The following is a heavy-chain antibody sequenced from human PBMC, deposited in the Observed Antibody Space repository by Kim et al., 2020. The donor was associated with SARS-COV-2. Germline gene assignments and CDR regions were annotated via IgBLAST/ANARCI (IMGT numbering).Heavy chain of an antibody. CDR2: IRSKAYGGTT. CDR3: TSPRVTYYYGSGSGDY. Sequence: GGSLRLSCPASGFTFGDYAMSWFRQAPGKGLEWVGFIRSKAYGGTTEYAASVKGRFTISRDDSKSIAYLQMNSLKTEDTAVYYCTSPRVTYYYGSGSGDYWGQGTLVTVSS. V-gene: IGHV3-49*03. J-gene: IGHJ4*02. D-gene: IGHD3-10*01. CDR1: GFTFGDYA.